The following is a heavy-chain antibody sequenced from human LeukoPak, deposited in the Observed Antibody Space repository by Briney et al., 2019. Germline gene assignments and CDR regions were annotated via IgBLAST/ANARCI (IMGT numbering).Heavy chain of an antibody. Sequence: PGGSLRLSCAASGFIVSNYYMNGVRQAPGKGLECVSVIYNGGATYYADSVKGRFTISRDNSKNTLYLQMNSLRAEDTAVYYCARVSTWIQLWSNFDYWGQGTLVTVSS. J-gene: IGHJ4*02. CDR3: ARVSTWIQLWSNFDY. CDR1: GFIVSNYY. D-gene: IGHD5-18*01. V-gene: IGHV3-66*02. CDR2: IYNGGAT.